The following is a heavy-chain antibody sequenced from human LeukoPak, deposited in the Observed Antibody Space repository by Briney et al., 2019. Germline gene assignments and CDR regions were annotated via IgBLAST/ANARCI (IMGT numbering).Heavy chain of an antibody. D-gene: IGHD6-13*01. CDR2: INPDGSST. J-gene: IGHJ4*02. Sequence: GGSLRLSCAASGFTFSTYWMHWVRQVPGKGLVWVSRINPDGSSTHYADSVRGRFTISRDNAKNTLYVQMSTLRAEDTAMYYCVREGGTSSWYFRGFDYWGQGTLVTVSS. CDR3: VREGGTSSWYFRGFDY. CDR1: GFTFSTYW. V-gene: IGHV3-74*01.